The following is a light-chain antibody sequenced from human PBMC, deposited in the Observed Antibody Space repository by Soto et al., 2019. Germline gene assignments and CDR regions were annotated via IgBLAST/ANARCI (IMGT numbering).Light chain of an antibody. CDR1: SSDVGSYNY. J-gene: IGLJ1*01. CDR2: EVS. Sequence: QSVLTQPASVSGSPGQSITISCTGTSSDVGSYNYVSWYQQHPGKAPKLMIYEVSDRPSGISSRFSGSKSGNTASLTISGLQTEDEADYYCSSYTSSSTLFGTGPKVTVL. V-gene: IGLV2-14*01. CDR3: SSYTSSSTL.